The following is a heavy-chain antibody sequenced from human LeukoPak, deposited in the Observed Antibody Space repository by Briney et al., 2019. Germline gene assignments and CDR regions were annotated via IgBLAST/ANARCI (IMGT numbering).Heavy chain of an antibody. Sequence: PGGSLRLSCATSGFTFTTFWMHWVRQAPGKGLVWVSRINHDGSSTNYADSVKGRFTISRDNAKSSLHLQMNSLRTDDTALYYCAKDISSGSYLTSRSASDIWGQGTMVTVSS. CDR1: GFTFTTFW. CDR2: INHDGSST. V-gene: IGHV3-74*01. D-gene: IGHD1-26*01. J-gene: IGHJ3*02. CDR3: AKDISSGSYLTSRSASDI.